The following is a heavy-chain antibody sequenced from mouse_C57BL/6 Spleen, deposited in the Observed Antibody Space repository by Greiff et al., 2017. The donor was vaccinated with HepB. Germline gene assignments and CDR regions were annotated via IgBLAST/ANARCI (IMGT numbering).Heavy chain of an antibody. J-gene: IGHJ3*01. D-gene: IGHD2-2*01. CDR3: VRGYDGFAY. Sequence: EVKLLESGGGLVQPKGSLKLSCAASGFSFNTYAMNWVRQAPGKGLEWVARIRSKSNNYATYYADSVKDRFTISRDDSESMLYLQMNNLKTEDTAMYYCVRGYDGFAYWGQGTLVTVSA. CDR1: GFSFNTYA. CDR2: IRSKSNNYAT. V-gene: IGHV10-1*01.